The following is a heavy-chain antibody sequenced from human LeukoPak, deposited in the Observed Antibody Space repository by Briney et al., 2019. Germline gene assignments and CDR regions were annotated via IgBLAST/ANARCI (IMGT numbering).Heavy chain of an antibody. Sequence: HPGGSLRLSCAASGFTFSSYAMSWVRQAPGKGLEWVSAISGSGGSTYYADSVKGRFTISRDNSKNTLYLQMNSLRAEDTAVYYCAKDDTVPMYYFDYWGQGTLVTVSS. CDR2: ISGSGGST. CDR3: AKDDTVPMYYFDY. CDR1: GFTFSSYA. D-gene: IGHD4-17*01. V-gene: IGHV3-23*01. J-gene: IGHJ4*02.